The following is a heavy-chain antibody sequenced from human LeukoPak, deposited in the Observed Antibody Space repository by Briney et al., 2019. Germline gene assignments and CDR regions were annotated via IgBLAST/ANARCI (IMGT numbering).Heavy chain of an antibody. D-gene: IGHD2-15*01. CDR1: GGTFSSYA. CDR2: IIPIFGTA. J-gene: IGHJ3*02. CDR3: ARYAKGYCSGGSCYGDAFDI. Sequence: ASVKVSCKASGGTFSSYAISWVRQAPGQGLEWMGGIIPIFGTANYAQKFQGRVTITADESTSTAYMELSSLRSKDTAVYYCARYAKGYCSGGSCYGDAFDIWGQGTMVTVSS. V-gene: IGHV1-69*13.